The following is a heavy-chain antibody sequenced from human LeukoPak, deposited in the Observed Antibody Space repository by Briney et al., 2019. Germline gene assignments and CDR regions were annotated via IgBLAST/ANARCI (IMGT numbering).Heavy chain of an antibody. CDR1: GGSISSYY. D-gene: IGHD1-26*01. J-gene: IGHJ5*02. CDR2: IYTSGST. Sequence: ASETLSLTCTVSGGSISSYYWSWIRQPAGKGLEWIGRIYTSGSTNYNPSLKSRVTMSVDTSKNQFALKLSPVTAADTAVYYCARDRGVRGGSYGTWFDPWGQGTLVTVSS. V-gene: IGHV4-4*07. CDR3: ARDRGVRGGSYGTWFDP.